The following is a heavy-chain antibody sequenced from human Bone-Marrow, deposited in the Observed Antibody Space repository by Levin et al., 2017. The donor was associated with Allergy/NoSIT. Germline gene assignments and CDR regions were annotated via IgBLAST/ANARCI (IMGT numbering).Heavy chain of an antibody. J-gene: IGHJ6*03. Sequence: GESLKISCVASGLTFNRYSMNWVRQAPGKGLEWVSSIDSSDGYMYYADSVKGRFSISRDNARNPVYLQMNSLRVEDTAVYYCARDISPGYYYYSMDVWGRGTTVTVSS. CDR2: IDSSDGYM. CDR1: GLTFNRYS. CDR3: ARDISPGYYYYSMDV. V-gene: IGHV3-21*01. D-gene: IGHD3-3*02.